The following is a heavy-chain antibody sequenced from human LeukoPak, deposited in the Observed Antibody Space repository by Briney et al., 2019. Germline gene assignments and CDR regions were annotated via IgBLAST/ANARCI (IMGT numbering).Heavy chain of an antibody. D-gene: IGHD6-6*01. CDR3: ARDQAVLYSFSSGPVDY. CDR2: ISGSGGST. V-gene: IGHV3-23*01. J-gene: IGHJ4*02. Sequence: GGSLRLSCAASGFTFSSYAMSWVRQAPGKGLEWVSAISGSGGSTYYADSVKGRFTISRDNSKNTLYLQMNSLRAEDTATYYCARDQAVLYSFSSGPVDYWGQGTLVTVSS. CDR1: GFTFSSYA.